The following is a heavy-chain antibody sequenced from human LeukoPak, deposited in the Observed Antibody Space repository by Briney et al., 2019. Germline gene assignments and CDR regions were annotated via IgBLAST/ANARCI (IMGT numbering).Heavy chain of an antibody. J-gene: IGHJ4*02. D-gene: IGHD1-26*01. V-gene: IGHV3-20*04. CDR2: INWNGGST. CDR1: GFTFSAYG. CDR3: ARDPIVGATDPHYYFDY. Sequence: GGSLRLSCAASGFTFSAYGMSWVRQAPGKGLEWVSGINWNGGSTGYADSVKGRFTISRDNAKNSLYLQMNSLRAEDTALYYCARDPIVGATDPHYYFDYWGQGTLVTVSS.